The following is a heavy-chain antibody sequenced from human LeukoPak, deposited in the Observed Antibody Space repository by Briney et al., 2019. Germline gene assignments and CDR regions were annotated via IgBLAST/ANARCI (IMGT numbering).Heavy chain of an antibody. CDR2: IIPILGIA. CDR1: GGTFSSYA. CDR3: AEDSGSYHADY. J-gene: IGHJ4*02. V-gene: IGHV1-69*04. Sequence: ASVKVSCKASGGTFSSYAISWVRQAPGQGLEWMGRIIPILGIANYAQKFQGRVTITADKSTSTAYMELSSLRSEDTAVYYCAEDSGSYHADYWGQGTLVTVSS. D-gene: IGHD1-26*01.